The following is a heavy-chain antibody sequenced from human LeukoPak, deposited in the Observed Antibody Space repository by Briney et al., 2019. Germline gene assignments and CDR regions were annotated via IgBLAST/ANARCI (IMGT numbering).Heavy chain of an antibody. Sequence: SETLSLTCTVSGVSISNYYWSWIRQPPGKGLEWIGYISYSGNTNYNPSLKSRVTISVDTSKNQFSLKLSSVTAADTAVYYCARGRTYRSSSWFDPWGQGTLVTVSS. D-gene: IGHD6-6*01. V-gene: IGHV4-59*01. CDR2: ISYSGNT. J-gene: IGHJ5*02. CDR1: GVSISNYY. CDR3: ARGRTYRSSSWFDP.